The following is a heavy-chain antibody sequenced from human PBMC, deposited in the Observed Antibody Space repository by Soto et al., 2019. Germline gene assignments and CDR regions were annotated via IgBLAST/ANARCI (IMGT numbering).Heavy chain of an antibody. CDR1: GFTFSTYA. Sequence: GGSLRLSCAASGFTFSTYAIHWVRQAPGKGLEWVTVISYDGNNKYYADSVKGRFTISRDNAKNSLYLQMNSLRAEDTAVYYCARDLMVVPAAIGNYFDYWGQGTLVTVSS. V-gene: IGHV3-30-3*01. J-gene: IGHJ4*02. D-gene: IGHD2-2*02. CDR2: ISYDGNNK. CDR3: ARDLMVVPAAIGNYFDY.